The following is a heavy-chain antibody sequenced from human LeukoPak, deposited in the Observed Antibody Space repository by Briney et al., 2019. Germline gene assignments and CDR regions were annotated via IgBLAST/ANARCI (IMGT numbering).Heavy chain of an antibody. CDR3: ARLGGYYYYMDV. D-gene: IGHD3-16*01. J-gene: IGHJ6*03. CDR2: INHSGST. Sequence: SETLSPTCAVYGGSFSGYYWSWIRQPPGKGLEWIGEINHSGSTYYNPSLKSRVTISVDTSKNQFSLKLSSVTAADTAVYYCARLGGYYYYMDVWGKGTTVTVSS. V-gene: IGHV4-34*01. CDR1: GGSFSGYY.